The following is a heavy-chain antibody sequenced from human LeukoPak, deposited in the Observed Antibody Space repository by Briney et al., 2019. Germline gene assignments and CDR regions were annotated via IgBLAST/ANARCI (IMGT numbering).Heavy chain of an antibody. J-gene: IGHJ4*02. Sequence: GGSLRLSCAASGFTFSSYWMTWVRQAPGKGLEWVANIKQDGGDKYYVDSVKGRFTISRDNAKSSLYLQMNSLRAEDTAVYYCARSKSILCDYWGQGTLVTVSS. D-gene: IGHD2-21*01. CDR2: IKQDGGDK. CDR3: ARSKSILCDY. CDR1: GFTFSSYW. V-gene: IGHV3-7*05.